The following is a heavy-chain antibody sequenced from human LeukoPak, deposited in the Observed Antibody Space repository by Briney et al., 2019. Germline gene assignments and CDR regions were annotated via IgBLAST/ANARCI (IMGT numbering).Heavy chain of an antibody. Sequence: SQTLSLTCTVSGGSISSGDYYWSWIRQPPGKGLEWIGYIYYSGSTYYNPSLKSRVTISVDTSKNQFSLKPSSVTAADTAVYYCARGGDFWSGYHFDYWGQGTLVTVSS. D-gene: IGHD3-3*01. CDR3: ARGGDFWSGYHFDY. CDR2: IYYSGST. J-gene: IGHJ4*02. V-gene: IGHV4-30-4*01. CDR1: GGSISSGDYY.